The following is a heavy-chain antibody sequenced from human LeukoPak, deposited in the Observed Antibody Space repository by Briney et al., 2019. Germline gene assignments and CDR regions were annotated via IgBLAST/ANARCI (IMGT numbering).Heavy chain of an antibody. V-gene: IGHV1-8*02. D-gene: IGHD6-13*01. J-gene: IGHJ4*02. CDR1: GGTFSSHA. Sequence: ASVKVSCKASGGTFSSHAISWVRQAPGQGLEWMGWMNPNSGNTGYAQKFQGRVTMTRNTSISTAYMELSSLRSEDTAVYYCARGQGSHGQQLGDYWGQGTLVTVSS. CDR3: ARGQGSHGQQLGDY. CDR2: MNPNSGNT.